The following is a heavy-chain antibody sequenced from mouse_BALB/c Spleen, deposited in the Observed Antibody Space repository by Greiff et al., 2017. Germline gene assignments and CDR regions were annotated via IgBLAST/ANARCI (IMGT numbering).Heavy chain of an antibody. J-gene: IGHJ2*01. CDR2: ISSGGGST. Sequence: EVKLVESGGGLVKPGGSLKLSCAASGFAFSSYDMSWVRQTPEKRLVWVAYISSGGGSTYYPDTVKGRFTISRDNAKHTLYLQMSSLKSEDTAMYYCAIQDYRYDRPFDYWGQGTTLTVTS. D-gene: IGHD2-14*01. V-gene: IGHV5-12-1*01. CDR3: AIQDYRYDRPFDY. CDR1: GFAFSSYD.